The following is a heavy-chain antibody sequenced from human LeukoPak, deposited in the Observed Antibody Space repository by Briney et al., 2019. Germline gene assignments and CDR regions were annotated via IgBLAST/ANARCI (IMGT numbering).Heavy chain of an antibody. CDR3: ARGVEQHLVRIGFDI. J-gene: IGHJ3*02. Sequence: GGSLRLSCEASGFTFSTYGMHWVRQAPGKGLEDVSAISDNGGSTYYADSVEGRFTISRDNSKNTLYLQMGSLRAEDMAVYYCARGVEQHLVRIGFDIWGQGTMVTVSS. V-gene: IGHV3-64*02. CDR2: ISDNGGST. CDR1: GFTFSTYG. D-gene: IGHD6-13*01.